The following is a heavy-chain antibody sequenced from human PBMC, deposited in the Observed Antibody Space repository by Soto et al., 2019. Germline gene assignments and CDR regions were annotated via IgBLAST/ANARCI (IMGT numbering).Heavy chain of an antibody. Sequence: EVQLVESGGGVVRPGGSLRLSCAASGFTFDDYGMSWVRQAPGKGLEWVSGINWHGGSTGYADSVKGRFTTSRDNAKNYLYLQMNSLRAEDTALYYCASRDDYGDYVDAFDIWGQGTMVTVSS. CDR1: GFTFDDYG. V-gene: IGHV3-20*04. CDR3: ASRDDYGDYVDAFDI. D-gene: IGHD4-17*01. CDR2: INWHGGST. J-gene: IGHJ3*02.